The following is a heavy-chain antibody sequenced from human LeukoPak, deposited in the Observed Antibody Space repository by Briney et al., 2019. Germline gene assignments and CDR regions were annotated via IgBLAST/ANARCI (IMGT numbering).Heavy chain of an antibody. Sequence: GASVKLSCMVSGDTLTALSMHWVRQAPGKGLEWMGGFHPEDGKTIYAQKFQGRVTMTEDTSTDTAYLKLSSLRSDDPAVYYWTTGKIYCSTTSCSDDHWGQGTLVTVSS. D-gene: IGHD2-2*01. CDR1: GDTLTALS. CDR2: FHPEDGKT. J-gene: IGHJ4*02. V-gene: IGHV1-24*01. CDR3: TTGKIYCSTTSCSDDH.